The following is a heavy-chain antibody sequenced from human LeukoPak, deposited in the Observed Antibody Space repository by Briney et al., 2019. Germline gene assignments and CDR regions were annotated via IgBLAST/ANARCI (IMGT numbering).Heavy chain of an antibody. CDR3: ARAVGYYDFWSGTNYYYYYMDV. CDR2: IYTSGST. V-gene: IGHV4-4*07. D-gene: IGHD3-3*01. J-gene: IGHJ6*03. CDR1: GGSISSYY. Sequence: PSETLSLTCTVSGGSISSYYWSWIRQPAGKGLEWIGRIYTSGSTNYNPSLKSRVTMSVDTSKNQFSLKLSSVTAADTAVYYCARAVGYYDFWSGTNYYYYYMDVWGKGTTVTVSS.